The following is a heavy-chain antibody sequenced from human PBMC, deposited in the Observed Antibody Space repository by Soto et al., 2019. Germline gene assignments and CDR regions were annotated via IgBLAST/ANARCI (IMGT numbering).Heavy chain of an antibody. CDR3: ARDRGYDAHDYYYNAMDV. CDR1: GFTFRTYT. Sequence: EVQLVESGGVLVKPGGSLRLSCISSGFTFRTYTMNWVRQAPGKGLEWVSGIRGFSPYTFYAESVKGRFTISRDNAKNSLYLQMNSLRAEDTAGYYCARDRGYDAHDYYYNAMDVWGQGTTVTVSS. CDR2: IRGFSPYT. V-gene: IGHV3-21*01. J-gene: IGHJ6*02. D-gene: IGHD3-10*01.